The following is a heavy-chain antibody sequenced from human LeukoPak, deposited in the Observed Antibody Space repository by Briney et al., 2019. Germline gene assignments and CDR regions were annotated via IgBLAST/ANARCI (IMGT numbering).Heavy chain of an antibody. D-gene: IGHD5-18*01. CDR2: IYYSGST. Sequence: PSETLSLTCTXSXXXISXXXYYWSWXXXXXXXXXEWIGYIYYSGSTYYNPSLKSRVTISVDTSKNQFSLKLSSVTAADTAVYYCAREDSYGCFDYWGQGTLVTVSS. CDR3: AREDSYGCFDY. CDR1: XXXISXXXYY. J-gene: IGHJ4*02. V-gene: IGHV4-31*03.